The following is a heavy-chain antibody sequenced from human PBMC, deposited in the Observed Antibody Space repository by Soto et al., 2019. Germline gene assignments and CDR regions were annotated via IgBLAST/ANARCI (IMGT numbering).Heavy chain of an antibody. J-gene: IGHJ4*02. Sequence: QVQVVQSGAEVKKPESSVKVSCKPSGGTFNTYTVNWVRLAPGHGLEWMGRFIPILDMANYAQKFQDRVTITADRSTFTAYMELKSLPSDDTAVYYCAITYCRDNSCPRDFDFWGPGTRVTVSS. D-gene: IGHD2-21*01. V-gene: IGHV1-69*02. CDR3: AITYCRDNSCPRDFDF. CDR2: FIPILDMA. CDR1: GGTFNTYT.